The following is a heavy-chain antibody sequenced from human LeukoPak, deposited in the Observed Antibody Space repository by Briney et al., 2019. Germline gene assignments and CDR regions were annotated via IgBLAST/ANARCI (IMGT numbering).Heavy chain of an antibody. Sequence: PGGSLRLSCAASGFTFSSYGMHWVRQAPGKGLEWVAVISYDGSNKYYADSVKGRFTISRDNSKNTLYVQMNSLRAEDTAVYYCAKDQGYCSGGSCYPEGPIDYWGQGTLVTVSS. D-gene: IGHD2-15*01. V-gene: IGHV3-30*18. CDR3: AKDQGYCSGGSCYPEGPIDY. CDR1: GFTFSSYG. J-gene: IGHJ4*02. CDR2: ISYDGSNK.